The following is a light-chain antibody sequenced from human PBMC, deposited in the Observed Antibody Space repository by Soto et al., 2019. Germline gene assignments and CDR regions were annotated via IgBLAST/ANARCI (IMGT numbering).Light chain of an antibody. CDR1: QSVSSSY. CDR3: QQCGSSPPT. CDR2: GAS. Sequence: EIVLTQSPGTLSLSPGESTTLSCRASQSVSSSYLAWYQQKTGKPPRLLIYGASSRAAGIPDRFSGRGSGTYFTLTITRLEPEDFAVYYCQQCGSSPPTFGQGTKVEIK. V-gene: IGKV3-20*01. J-gene: IGKJ1*01.